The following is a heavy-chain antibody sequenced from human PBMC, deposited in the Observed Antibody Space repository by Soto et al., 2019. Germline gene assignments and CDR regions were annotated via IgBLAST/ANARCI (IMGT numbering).Heavy chain of an antibody. CDR3: ARVLPLRRDALDI. J-gene: IGHJ3*02. CDR2: IYSSGST. Sequence: SENLSLTCTVSGGSISRGEYYCSWIRQPPGKGLAWLGYIYSSGSTYYNPSLKSRVTISVDTSKNQFSLKMSSVHAADTALYYCARVLPLRRDALDIGGQGPMVTVS. CDR1: GGSISRGEYY. D-gene: IGHD2-15*01. V-gene: IGHV4-30-4*01.